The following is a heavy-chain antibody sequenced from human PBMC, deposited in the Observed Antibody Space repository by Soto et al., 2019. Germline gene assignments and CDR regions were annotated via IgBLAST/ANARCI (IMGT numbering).Heavy chain of an antibody. CDR2: ISGGGDTT. V-gene: IGHV3-23*01. D-gene: IGHD3-10*01. Sequence: EVQLLESGGGLVQPGGSLRLSCAASGFTFNNYAMTWVRQAPGKGREWVSAISGGGDTTSYADSVKGRFTVSRDGSKNTLYVQMNSLRAEDTAVYYCAKGRGGSGSLTPRVDFWGQGTLVTVSS. J-gene: IGHJ4*02. CDR3: AKGRGGSGSLTPRVDF. CDR1: GFTFNNYA.